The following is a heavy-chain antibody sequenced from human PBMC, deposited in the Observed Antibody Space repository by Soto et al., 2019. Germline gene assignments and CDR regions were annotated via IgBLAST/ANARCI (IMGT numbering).Heavy chain of an antibody. D-gene: IGHD3-16*02. Sequence: SETLSLTCTVSGGSISSGGYYWSWIRQHPGKGLEWIGYIYYSGSTYYNPSLKSRVTISVDTSKNQFSLKLSSVTAADTAVYYCARVPTEISSYYYYGMDVWGQGTTVTVSS. J-gene: IGHJ6*02. CDR2: IYYSGST. CDR3: ARVPTEISSYYYYGMDV. V-gene: IGHV4-31*03. CDR1: GGSISSGGYY.